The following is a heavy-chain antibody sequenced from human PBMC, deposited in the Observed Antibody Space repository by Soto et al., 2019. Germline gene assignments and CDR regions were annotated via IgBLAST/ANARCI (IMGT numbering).Heavy chain of an antibody. CDR3: ARDLLWFGELGPDYYYGMDV. V-gene: IGHV4-59*01. J-gene: IGHJ6*02. CDR2: IYYSGST. CDR1: GGSNSSYY. D-gene: IGHD3-10*01. Sequence: SETLSLTCTVSGGSNSSYYWSWIRQPPGKGLEWIGYIYYSGSTNYNPSLKSRVTISVDTSKNQFSLKLSSVTAADTAVYYCARDLLWFGELGPDYYYGMDVWGQGTTVTVSS.